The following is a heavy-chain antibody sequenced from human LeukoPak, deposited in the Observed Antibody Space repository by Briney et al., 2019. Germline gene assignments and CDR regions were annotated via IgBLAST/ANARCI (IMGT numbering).Heavy chain of an antibody. CDR3: ARQERGSYATYFDY. V-gene: IGHV4-59*01. J-gene: IGHJ4*02. Sequence: PSETLSLTCTVSGGSISPYYWSWVRQPPGKGLEWIGYIYYTGSTNYNHSLRSRVTISLDTSKTQFSLRLSSVTAADTAVYFCARQERGSYATYFDYWGQGTLVTVSS. CDR2: IYYTGST. D-gene: IGHD1-26*01. CDR1: GGSISPYY.